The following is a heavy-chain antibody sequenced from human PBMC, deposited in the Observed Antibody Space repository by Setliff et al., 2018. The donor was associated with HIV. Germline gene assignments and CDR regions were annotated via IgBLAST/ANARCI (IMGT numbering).Heavy chain of an antibody. D-gene: IGHD6-19*01. CDR1: GGSISSYY. CDR2: VYISGPT. V-gene: IGHV4-4*07. CDR3: ARDGQWRYAVDI. Sequence: SETLSLTCTVSGGSISSYYWSWIRQPVGKALEWIGHVYISGPTNYNPSLKSRLTISVDRSKNQFSLKLSSVTAADTAVYYCARDGQWRYAVDIWGQGTMVTVSS. J-gene: IGHJ3*02.